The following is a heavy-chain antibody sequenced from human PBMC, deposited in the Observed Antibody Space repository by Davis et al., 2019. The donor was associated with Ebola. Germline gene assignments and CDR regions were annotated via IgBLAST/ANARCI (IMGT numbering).Heavy chain of an antibody. CDR2: ISAYNGNT. CDR1: GYTFTSYG. V-gene: IGHV1-18*01. CDR3: AREVLRFLEWPDAFDI. D-gene: IGHD3-3*01. Sequence: AASVKVSCKASGYTFTSYGISWVRQAPGQGLEWMGWISAYNGNTNYAQKLQGRVTITRDTSASTAYMELSSLRSEDTAVYYCAREVLRFLEWPDAFDIWGQGTMVTVSS. J-gene: IGHJ3*02.